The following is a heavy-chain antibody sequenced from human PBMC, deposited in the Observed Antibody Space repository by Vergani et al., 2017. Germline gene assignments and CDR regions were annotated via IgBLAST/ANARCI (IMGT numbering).Heavy chain of an antibody. J-gene: IGHJ6*03. CDR1: GFTFRGFE. D-gene: IGHD5-18*01. CDR2: ISISGSTI. CDR3: ARDHDTAMVYYMDV. Sequence: EVQLVESGGGLVQPGGSLRLSCAASGFTFRGFEMNWVRQAPVKGLEWVSYISISGSTIYYADSVKGRFTISRDNAKNSLYLQMNSLRAEDTAVYYCARDHDTAMVYYMDVWGKGTTVTVSS. V-gene: IGHV3-48*03.